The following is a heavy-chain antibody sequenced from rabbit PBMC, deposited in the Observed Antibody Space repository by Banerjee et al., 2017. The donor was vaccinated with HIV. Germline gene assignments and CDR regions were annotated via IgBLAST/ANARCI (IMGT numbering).Heavy chain of an antibody. CDR3: ARDTGSSFSTYDMDL. CDR1: GFSFSGYAYY. J-gene: IGHJ6*01. CDR2: IHNGTSGNT. D-gene: IGHD8-1*01. Sequence: QEQLVESGGGLVQPEGSLTLTCTASGFSFSGYAYYMCWVRQAPGKGLEWIGCIHNGTSGNTYYANWAKGRFTISRTSSTTVTLQMTSLTVADTATYFCARDTGSSFSTYDMDLRGPGTLVTVS. V-gene: IGHV1S45*01.